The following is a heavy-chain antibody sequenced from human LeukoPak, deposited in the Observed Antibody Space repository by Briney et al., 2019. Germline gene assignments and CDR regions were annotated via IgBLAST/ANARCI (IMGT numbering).Heavy chain of an antibody. CDR3: AKEAAAGYFDY. J-gene: IGHJ4*02. Sequence: GRSLRLSCAASGFTFDDYAMHWVRQAPGKGLEWVSGISWNSGSIGYADSVKGRFTISRDNAKNSLYLQMNSLRAEDTALYYCAKEAAAGYFDYWGQGTPVTVSS. D-gene: IGHD6-13*01. CDR2: ISWNSGSI. V-gene: IGHV3-9*01. CDR1: GFTFDDYA.